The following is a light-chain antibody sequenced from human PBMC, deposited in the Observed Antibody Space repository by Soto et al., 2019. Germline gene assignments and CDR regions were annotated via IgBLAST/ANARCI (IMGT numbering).Light chain of an antibody. V-gene: IGLV3-21*02. CDR3: QVWDSDSDPSYV. CDR1: NIGAYS. Sequence: SYDLTQPPSVSVAPGQTARITCGGSNIGAYSVYWYQQKPGQAPVLVVYDDTNRPSGIPGRFSGSNSGNTATLTISSVEAGDAAAYYCQVWDSDSDPSYVFGGGTKVTV. J-gene: IGLJ1*01. CDR2: DDT.